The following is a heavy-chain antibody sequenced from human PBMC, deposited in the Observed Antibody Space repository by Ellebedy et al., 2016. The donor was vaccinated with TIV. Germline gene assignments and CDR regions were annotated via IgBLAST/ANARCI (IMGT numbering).Heavy chain of an antibody. CDR3: AKEGDSSGWYWAN. Sequence: GESLKISXAASGFTFSNFAMSWVRQAPGKGLEWVSCISGTSGSTYYADSVKGRFTISRDNSKNTLYLQMNSLRAEDAAVYYCAKEGDSSGWYWANWGQGTLVTVSS. CDR2: ISGTSGST. J-gene: IGHJ4*02. CDR1: GFTFSNFA. V-gene: IGHV3-23*01. D-gene: IGHD6-19*01.